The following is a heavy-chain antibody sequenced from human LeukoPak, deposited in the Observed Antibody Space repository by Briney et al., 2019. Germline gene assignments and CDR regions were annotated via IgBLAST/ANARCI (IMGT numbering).Heavy chain of an antibody. Sequence: ASVKVSCKASGYTFTSYDINWVRQATGQGLEWMGWINPNSGDTNYEQEFQGRVTMTRDTSISTAYMELSRLRSDDTAVYYCARDLDDSSSWYSYYFDYWGQGTLVTVSS. V-gene: IGHV1-2*02. CDR3: ARDLDDSSSWYSYYFDY. J-gene: IGHJ4*02. CDR1: GYTFTSYD. D-gene: IGHD6-13*01. CDR2: INPNSGDT.